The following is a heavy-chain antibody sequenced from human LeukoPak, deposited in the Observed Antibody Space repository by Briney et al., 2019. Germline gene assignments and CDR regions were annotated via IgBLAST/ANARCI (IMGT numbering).Heavy chain of an antibody. D-gene: IGHD1-26*01. CDR1: GFTFSSYG. Sequence: PGGSLRLSCAASGFTFSSYGMHWVRQAPGKGLEWVAFIRYDGSNKYYADSVKGRFTISRDNSKNTLYLQMNSLRAEDTAVYYCAKTTGVRGELRPFDYWGQGTLVTVSS. CDR2: IRYDGSNK. CDR3: AKTTGVRGELRPFDY. J-gene: IGHJ4*02. V-gene: IGHV3-30*02.